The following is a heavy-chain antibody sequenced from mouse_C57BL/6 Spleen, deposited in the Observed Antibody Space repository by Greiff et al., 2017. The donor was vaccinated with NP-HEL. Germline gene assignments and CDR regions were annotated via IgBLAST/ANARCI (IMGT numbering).Heavy chain of an antibody. D-gene: IGHD2-4*01. J-gene: IGHJ2*01. Sequence: QVQLKQPGAELVRPGSSVKLSCKASGYTFTSYWMHWVKQRPIQGLEWIGNIDPSDSETHYNQKFKDKATLTVDKSSSTAYMQLSSLTSEDSAVYYCARRTDYDEGFDYWGQGTTLTVSS. CDR2: IDPSDSET. V-gene: IGHV1-52*01. CDR3: ARRTDYDEGFDY. CDR1: GYTFTSYW.